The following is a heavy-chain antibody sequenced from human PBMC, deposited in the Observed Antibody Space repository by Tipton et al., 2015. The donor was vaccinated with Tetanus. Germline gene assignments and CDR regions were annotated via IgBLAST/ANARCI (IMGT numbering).Heavy chain of an antibody. Sequence: QSGPEVKKPGASVKVSCKTSGYTFTSYDINWVRQATGQGLEWMGWMKPNSGSTGYAQKFRGRVTMTRDTSINTAYMELSDLRSEDTAVYYCARPDRYCSGGSCYLALDYWGHGTLVTVSS. V-gene: IGHV1-8*01. CDR2: MKPNSGST. J-gene: IGHJ4*01. D-gene: IGHD2-15*01. CDR3: ARPDRYCSGGSCYLALDY. CDR1: GYTFTSYD.